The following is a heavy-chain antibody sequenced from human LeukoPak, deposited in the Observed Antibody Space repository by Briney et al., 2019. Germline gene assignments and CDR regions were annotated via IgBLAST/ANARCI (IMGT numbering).Heavy chain of an antibody. J-gene: IGHJ3*01. D-gene: IGHD4-17*01. CDR2: IYHTGST. V-gene: IGHV4-34*01. CDR1: GGSFSNYY. CDR3: ARVGYATQRRVLSAVTIPTAGAFDV. Sequence: SETLSLTCAVYGGSFSNYYWSWIRQPPGKGLEWIGDIYHTGSTTYNPSLKSRVTISVDTSKKQFSLRLSSVTAAVTAVYYCARVGYATQRRVLSAVTIPTAGAFDVWGQGTLVAVSS.